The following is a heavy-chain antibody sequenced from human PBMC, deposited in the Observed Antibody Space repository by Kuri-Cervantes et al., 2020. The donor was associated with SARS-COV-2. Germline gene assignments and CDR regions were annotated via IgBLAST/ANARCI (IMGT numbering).Heavy chain of an antibody. CDR1: GFTFSSYW. J-gene: IGHJ6*02. Sequence: GESLKISCAASGFTFSSYWMSWVHQAPGKGLEWVANIKQDGSEKYYVDSVKGRFTISRDNAKNSLYLQMNSLRAEDTAVYYCARGELSSSWYREDYYYGMDVWGQGTTVTVSS. CDR3: ARGELSSSWYREDYYYGMDV. V-gene: IGHV3-7*01. CDR2: IKQDGSEK. D-gene: IGHD6-13*01.